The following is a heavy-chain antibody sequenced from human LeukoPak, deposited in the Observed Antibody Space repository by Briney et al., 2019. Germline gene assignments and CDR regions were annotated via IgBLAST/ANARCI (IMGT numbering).Heavy chain of an antibody. D-gene: IGHD2-15*01. CDR2: IYTSGST. V-gene: IGHV4-4*07. J-gene: IGHJ6*02. CDR3: ARDFSPPDLLFYGMDV. Sequence: SETLSLTCTVSGGSISSYYWSWIRQPAGKGLEWIGRIYTSGSTNYNPSLKSRVTMSVDTSKNQFSLKLSSVTAADTAVYYCARDFSPPDLLFYGMDVWGQGTTVTVSS. CDR1: GGSISSYY.